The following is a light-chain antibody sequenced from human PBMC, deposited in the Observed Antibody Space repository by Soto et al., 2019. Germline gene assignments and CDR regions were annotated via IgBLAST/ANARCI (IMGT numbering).Light chain of an antibody. Sequence: QSALNQPASVSGSPGQSIAISCTGTSSVVGGYSYVSWYQQQPGKAPKLVISDVSNRPSGVSDRFSGSKSGNTASLTISGLQTEDEADYYCASYTTSSTYVFGTGTKVTVL. CDR3: ASYTTSSTYV. V-gene: IGLV2-14*01. J-gene: IGLJ1*01. CDR2: DVS. CDR1: SSVVGGYSY.